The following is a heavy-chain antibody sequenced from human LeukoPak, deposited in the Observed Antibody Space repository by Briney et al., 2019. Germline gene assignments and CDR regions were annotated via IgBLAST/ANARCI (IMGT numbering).Heavy chain of an antibody. CDR3: ARVFTDYDSVWGTFHCRAFDI. CDR2: MNPNRGNI. Sequence: APERVSCKPSVYPFTSYAIKWVPQATGHGLEGMGWMNPNRGNIGYAQKFQGRVTMTRNTSISTAYMELSSLKSEVTAVYDCARVFTDYDSVWGTFHCRAFDIWGQGTMVTVSS. CDR1: VYPFTSYA. J-gene: IGHJ3*02. V-gene: IGHV1-8*01. D-gene: IGHD3-16*01.